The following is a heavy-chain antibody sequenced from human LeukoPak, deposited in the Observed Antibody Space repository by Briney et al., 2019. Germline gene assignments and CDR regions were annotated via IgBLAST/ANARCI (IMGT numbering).Heavy chain of an antibody. CDR2: ISGSGGST. J-gene: IGHJ4*02. CDR1: GFTFSSYA. V-gene: IGHV3-23*01. Sequence: GGSLRLSCAASGFTFSSYAMSWVRQAPGKGLEWVSAISGSGGSTYYADSVKGRFTIFRDNSKNTLYLQMNSLRAEDTAVYYCAKDRNNWNYGAFDYWGQGTLVTVSS. CDR3: AKDRNNWNYGAFDY. D-gene: IGHD1-7*01.